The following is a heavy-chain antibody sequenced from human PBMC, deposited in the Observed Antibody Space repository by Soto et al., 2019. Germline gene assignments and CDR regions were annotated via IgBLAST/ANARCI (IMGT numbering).Heavy chain of an antibody. V-gene: IGHV1-69*12. D-gene: IGHD4-17*01. CDR1: GGTFSSYA. Sequence: QVQLVQSGAEVKKPGSSVKVSCKASGGTFSSYAISWVRQAPGQGLEWMGGIIPIFGAANYAQKFQGRVTITADESTSTAYMELSSLRSEDTAVYYCAREHYVDYVADYYYYGMDVWGQGTTVTVSS. CDR3: AREHYVDYVADYYYYGMDV. J-gene: IGHJ6*02. CDR2: IIPIFGAA.